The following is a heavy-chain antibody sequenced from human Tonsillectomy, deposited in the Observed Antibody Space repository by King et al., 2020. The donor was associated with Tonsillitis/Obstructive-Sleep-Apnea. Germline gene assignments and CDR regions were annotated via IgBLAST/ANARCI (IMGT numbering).Heavy chain of an antibody. CDR1: GFSLRTSGVG. CDR2: IYLDDDK. CDR3: AHGAVAGHGVDAFDI. J-gene: IGHJ3*02. D-gene: IGHD6-19*01. V-gene: IGHV2-5*02. Sequence: TLKESGPTLVKPTQTLTLTCTFSGFSLRTSGVGVGWIRQPPGKALEWLALIYLDDDKRYSPSLKSRLTITKDTSKNQVVLTMTNMDPVDTATYYCAHGAVAGHGVDAFDIWGQGTMVTVSS.